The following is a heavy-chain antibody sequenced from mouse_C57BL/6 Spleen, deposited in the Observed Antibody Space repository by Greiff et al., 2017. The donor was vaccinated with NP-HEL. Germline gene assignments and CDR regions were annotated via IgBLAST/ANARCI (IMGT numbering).Heavy chain of an antibody. CDR2: IDPEDGDT. V-gene: IGHV14-1*01. D-gene: IGHD2-1*01. Sequence: VQLQQSGAELVRPGASVKLSCTASGFNIKDYYMHWVKQRPEQGLEWIGRIDPEDGDTEYARKFQGKATMTADTSSNTAYLQLSSLTSEDTAVYYCTTGVYYGNYGDWFAYWGQGTLVTVSA. CDR3: TTGVYYGNYGDWFAY. J-gene: IGHJ3*01. CDR1: GFNIKDYY.